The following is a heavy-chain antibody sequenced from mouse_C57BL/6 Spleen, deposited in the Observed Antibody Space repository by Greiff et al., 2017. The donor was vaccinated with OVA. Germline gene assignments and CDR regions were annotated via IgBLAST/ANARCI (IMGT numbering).Heavy chain of an antibody. V-gene: IGHV1-18*01. Sequence: EVKLQQSGPELVKPGASVKIPCKASGYTFTDYNMDWVKQSHGKSLEWIGDINPNNGGTIYNQKFKGKATLTVDMSSSTAYMDLRSLTSEDTAVYYCARPNGSSHWYFDVWGTGTTVTVSS. D-gene: IGHD1-1*01. CDR2: INPNNGGT. CDR1: GYTFTDYN. J-gene: IGHJ1*03. CDR3: ARPNGSSHWYFDV.